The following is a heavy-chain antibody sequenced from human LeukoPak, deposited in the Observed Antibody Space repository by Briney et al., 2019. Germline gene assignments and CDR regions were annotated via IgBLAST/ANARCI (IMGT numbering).Heavy chain of an antibody. CDR1: GFTFSSYS. CDR2: ISSSSSYI. V-gene: IGHV3-21*01. Sequence: TTGGSLRLSCAASGFTFSSYSMNWVRQAPGKGLEWVSSISSSSSYIYYADSVKGRFTISRDNAKNSLYLQMNSLRAEDTAVYYCARDLGYDHPPLDYWGQGTLVTVSS. D-gene: IGHD3-16*01. CDR3: ARDLGYDHPPLDY. J-gene: IGHJ4*02.